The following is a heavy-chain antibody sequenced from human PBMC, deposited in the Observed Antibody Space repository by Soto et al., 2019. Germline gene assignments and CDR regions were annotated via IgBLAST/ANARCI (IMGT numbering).Heavy chain of an antibody. CDR2: INSFSNYI. CDR1: GFSFSSYT. Sequence: EVQLVESGGGLVKPGGSLRLSCAASGFSFSSYTMTWVRQAPGKGLEWVSSINSFSNYIYYAESVRGRFTISRDNAQNSLYLQMNSLRADDSALYYCVRAYGDYYYFDFWGQGTLVTVSS. CDR3: VRAYGDYYYFDF. V-gene: IGHV3-21*06. D-gene: IGHD4-17*01. J-gene: IGHJ4*02.